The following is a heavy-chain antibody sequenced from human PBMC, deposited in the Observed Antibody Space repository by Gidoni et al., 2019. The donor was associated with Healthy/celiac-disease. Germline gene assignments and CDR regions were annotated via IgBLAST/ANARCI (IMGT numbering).Heavy chain of an antibody. CDR2: IYYSGST. D-gene: IGHD3-3*01. CDR1: GGSISSSSYY. CDR3: ARLFLAARNTIFDA. V-gene: IGHV4-39*01. Sequence: QLQLQESGPGLVKPSETLSLTCTVSGGSISSSSYYWGWIRQPPGKGLEWIGSIYYSGSTYYNPSLKSRVTISVDTSKNQFSLKLSSVTAADTAVYYCARLFLAARNTIFDAWGQGTLVTVSS. J-gene: IGHJ4*02.